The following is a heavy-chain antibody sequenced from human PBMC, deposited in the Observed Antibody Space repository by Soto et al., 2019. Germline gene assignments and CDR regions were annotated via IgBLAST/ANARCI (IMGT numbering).Heavy chain of an antibody. CDR1: GFSVSRKY. CDR3: ARVPGRI. J-gene: IGHJ4*02. D-gene: IGHD3-10*01. V-gene: IGHV3-53*02. CDR2: VYSGGAT. Sequence: QLVETGGGVIQPGTSLTLSCAASGFSVSRKYMIWVRQAPGKGLEWVSFVYSGGATFYADSVKGRFILSRDDSQNTMYLQMNNLMAEDTAVYYCARVPGRIWGRGTLVTVAS.